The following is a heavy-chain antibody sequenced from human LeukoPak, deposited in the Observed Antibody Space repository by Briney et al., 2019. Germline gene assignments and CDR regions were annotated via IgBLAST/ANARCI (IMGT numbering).Heavy chain of an antibody. V-gene: IGHV3-9*03. Sequence: GRSLRLSCAASGFTFDDYAMHRVRQAPGKGLEWVSGISWNSGSIGYADSVKGRFTISRDNAKNSLYLQMNSLRAEDMALYYCAKDMYSSGYDAFDIWGQGTMVTVSS. D-gene: IGHD6-19*01. CDR3: AKDMYSSGYDAFDI. J-gene: IGHJ3*02. CDR1: GFTFDDYA. CDR2: ISWNSGSI.